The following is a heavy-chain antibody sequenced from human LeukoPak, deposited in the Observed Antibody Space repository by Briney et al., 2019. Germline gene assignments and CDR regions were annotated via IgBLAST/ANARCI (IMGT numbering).Heavy chain of an antibody. J-gene: IGHJ6*04. D-gene: IGHD3-10*02. CDR3: AELGITMIGGV. CDR1: GFTFSTYG. V-gene: IGHV3-48*04. CDR2: ISSSGSTI. Sequence: GGSLRLSCAASGFTFSTYGIHWVRQAPGKGLEWVSYISSSGSTIYYADSVKGRFTISRDNAKNSLYLQMNSLRAEDTAVYYCAELGITMIGGVWGKGTTVTISS.